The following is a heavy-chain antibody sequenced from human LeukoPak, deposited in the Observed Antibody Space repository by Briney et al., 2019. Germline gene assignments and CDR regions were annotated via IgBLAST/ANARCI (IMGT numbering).Heavy chain of an antibody. J-gene: IGHJ4*02. CDR1: GFTFSSYA. CDR3: ARARGLLRGVYYFDY. D-gene: IGHD2-15*01. CDR2: ISYDGSNK. Sequence: GGSLRLSCAASGFTFSSYAMHWVRQAPGKGLEWVSVISYDGSNKYYADSVKGRFTISRDNSKNTLYLQMNSLSAEDTAVSYCARARGLLRGVYYFDYWGQGTLVTVSS. V-gene: IGHV3-30-3*01.